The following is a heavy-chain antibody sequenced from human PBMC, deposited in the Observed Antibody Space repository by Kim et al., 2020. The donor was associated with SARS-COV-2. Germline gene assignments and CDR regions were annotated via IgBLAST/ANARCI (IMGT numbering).Heavy chain of an antibody. CDR2: IDWDDDK. CDR1: GFSLSTSGMC. D-gene: IGHD4-17*01. J-gene: IGHJ6*02. V-gene: IGHV2-70*11. CDR3: AREISLHDYGDYVPRRYYYYGIDV. Sequence: SGPTLVNPTQTLTLTCTFSGFSLSTSGMCVSWIRQPPGKALEWLARIDWDDDKYYSTSLKTRLTISKHTSKNQVVLTMTNMDPVDTATYYCAREISLHDYGDYVPRRYYYYGIDVWGQGTTITVS.